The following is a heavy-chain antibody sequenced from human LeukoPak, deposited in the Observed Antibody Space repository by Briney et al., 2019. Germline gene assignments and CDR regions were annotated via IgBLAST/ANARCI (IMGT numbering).Heavy chain of an antibody. CDR1: GGSISSYY. CDR2: IYYSGST. J-gene: IGHJ4*02. CDR3: ARGLVLRYFEPPFDY. V-gene: IGHV4-59*12. D-gene: IGHD3-9*01. Sequence: PSETLSLTCTVSGGSISSYYWSWIRQPPGKGLEWIGYIYYSGSTYYNPSLKSRVTISVDTSKNQFSLKLSSVTAADTAVYYCARGLVLRYFEPPFDYWGQGTLVTVSS.